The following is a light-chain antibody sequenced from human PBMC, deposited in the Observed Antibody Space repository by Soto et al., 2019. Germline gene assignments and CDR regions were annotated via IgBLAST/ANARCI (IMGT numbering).Light chain of an antibody. V-gene: IGKV3-20*01. CDR2: AAS. J-gene: IGKJ2*01. CDR1: QSVSSSY. Sequence: EIVLTQSPGTLSLSPGERATLSCRASQSVSSSYLAWYQQKPGQAPRLLIYAASSRATGIPDRFSGSGSGTDFTLPISRLEPEDFAVYYCQQYGSSLYTFGPGTKLEI. CDR3: QQYGSSLYT.